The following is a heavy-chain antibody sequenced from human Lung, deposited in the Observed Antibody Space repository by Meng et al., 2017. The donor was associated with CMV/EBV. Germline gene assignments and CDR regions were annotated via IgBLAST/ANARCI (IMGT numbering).Heavy chain of an antibody. CDR1: GFPFRSYA. CDR2: ISGSVGNT. Sequence: GGSLRLSCAASGFPFRSYAMSWVRQAPGKGLEWVSSISGSVGNTYYADSVKGRFTISRDNSGDTLYMQMSSLRAEDTAVYYCAREEAMVGYYTNWFDAWGPGAXVTGAS. D-gene: IGHD5-18*01. J-gene: IGHJ5*02. V-gene: IGHV3-23*01. CDR3: AREEAMVGYYTNWFDA.